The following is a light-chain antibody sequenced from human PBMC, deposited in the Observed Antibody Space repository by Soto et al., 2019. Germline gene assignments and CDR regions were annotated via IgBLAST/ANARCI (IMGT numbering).Light chain of an antibody. J-gene: IGKJ3*01. CDR1: QGISNY. CDR3: QKYNSSPFT. V-gene: IGKV1-27*01. Sequence: DVQMTQSPSSLSASVGDRVTITCRASQGISNYLAWYQQKHGKVPKLLIYAASTLQSGVPSRFSDSRSGTDFTPTIASEQPEDVAAYDCQKYNSSPFTFGPGTKVHIK. CDR2: AAS.